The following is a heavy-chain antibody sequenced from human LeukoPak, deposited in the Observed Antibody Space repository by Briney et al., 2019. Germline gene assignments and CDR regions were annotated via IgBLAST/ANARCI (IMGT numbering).Heavy chain of an antibody. Sequence: GGSLRLSCAASGFTFSSYSMNWVRQAPGKGLEWVSYISSSSSTIYYADPVKGRFTISRDNAKNSLYLQMNSLRDEDTAVYYCARDRERITMVRGVIINAFDIWGQGTMVTVSS. CDR3: ARDRERITMVRGVIINAFDI. V-gene: IGHV3-48*02. J-gene: IGHJ3*02. D-gene: IGHD3-10*01. CDR2: ISSSSSTI. CDR1: GFTFSSYS.